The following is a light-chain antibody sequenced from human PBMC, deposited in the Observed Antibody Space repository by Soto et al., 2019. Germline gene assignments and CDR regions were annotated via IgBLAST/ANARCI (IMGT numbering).Light chain of an antibody. CDR2: KAS. J-gene: IGKJ1*01. Sequence: DIKMTQSPSTLSASVGDRVTITCRASQSISSWLAWYQQKPGKAPKLLIYKASSLESGVPSRFSGSGSGTEFTLTISSLQPDDFATYYCQHYNIYSEAFGQGTMV. CDR1: QSISSW. V-gene: IGKV1-5*03. CDR3: QHYNIYSEA.